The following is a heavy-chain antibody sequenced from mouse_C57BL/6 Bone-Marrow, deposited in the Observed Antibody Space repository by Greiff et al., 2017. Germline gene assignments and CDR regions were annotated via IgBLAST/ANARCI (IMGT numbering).Heavy chain of an antibody. CDR2: IYPGSGST. Sequence: VQLQQPGAELVKPGASVKMSCKASGYTFTSYWITWVKQRPGQGLEWIGDIYPGSGSTNYNEKFKSKATLTVDTSSSTAYMQLSSLTSEDSAVYYCARGYYDYDDFDYWGQGTTLTVSS. V-gene: IGHV1-55*01. D-gene: IGHD2-4*01. J-gene: IGHJ2*01. CDR3: ARGYYDYDDFDY. CDR1: GYTFTSYW.